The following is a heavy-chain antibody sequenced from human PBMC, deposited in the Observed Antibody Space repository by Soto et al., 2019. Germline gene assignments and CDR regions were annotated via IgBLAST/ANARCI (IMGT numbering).Heavy chain of an antibody. D-gene: IGHD6-13*01. CDR3: AGTPYSSSWPVYYYYGMDV. Sequence: GGSLRLSCAASGFTFSSYAMHWVRQAPGKGLEWVAVISYDGSNKYYADSVKGRFTISRDNSKNTLYLQMNSLRAEDTAVYYCAGTPYSSSWPVYYYYGMDVWGQGTTVTVSS. V-gene: IGHV3-30-3*01. CDR1: GFTFSSYA. J-gene: IGHJ6*02. CDR2: ISYDGSNK.